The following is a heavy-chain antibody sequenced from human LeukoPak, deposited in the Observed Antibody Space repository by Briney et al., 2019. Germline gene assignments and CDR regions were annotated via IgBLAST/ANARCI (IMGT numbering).Heavy chain of an antibody. V-gene: IGHV5-51*01. CDR2: IYPDDSDT. CDR3: ARFRSNSGSYSFGY. CDR1: GYSFTSYW. D-gene: IGHD1-26*01. J-gene: IGHJ4*02. Sequence: GESLKISCKASGYSFTSYWIGWVRQMPGKGLEWMGIIYPDDSDTRYSPSFQGRVTISADKSISTAYLQWSSLKASDTAMYFCARFRSNSGSYSFGYWGQGTLVTVSS.